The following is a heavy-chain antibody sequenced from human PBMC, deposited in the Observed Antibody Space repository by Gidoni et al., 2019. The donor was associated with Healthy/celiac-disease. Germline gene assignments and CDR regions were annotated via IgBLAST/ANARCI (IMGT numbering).Heavy chain of an antibody. CDR1: GFTFGNAW. CDR2: IKSKTDGGTT. Sequence: EVQLVESGGGLVKPGGSLRLSCAASGFTFGNAWLSWVRQAPGKGLEWVGRIKSKTDGGTTDYAAPVKGRFTISRDDSKNTLYLQMNSLKTEDTAVYYCTTEPGLWFGGNYYYYMDVWGKGTTVTVSS. D-gene: IGHD3-10*01. J-gene: IGHJ6*03. CDR3: TTEPGLWFGGNYYYYMDV. V-gene: IGHV3-15*01.